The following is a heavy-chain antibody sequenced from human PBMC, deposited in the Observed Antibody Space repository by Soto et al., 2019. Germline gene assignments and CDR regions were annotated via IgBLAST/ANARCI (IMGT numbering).Heavy chain of an antibody. V-gene: IGHV3-21*01. Sequence: EVQLVESGGGLVKPGGSLRLSCAASGFTFSSYSMNWVRQAPGKGLEWVSSISSSSSYIYYADSVKGRFTISRDNAKNSLYLQMNSLRAEDTAVDYCARKNYYDSSGYGRIDYWGQGTLVTVSS. CDR1: GFTFSSYS. J-gene: IGHJ4*02. CDR2: ISSSSSYI. D-gene: IGHD3-22*01. CDR3: ARKNYYDSSGYGRIDY.